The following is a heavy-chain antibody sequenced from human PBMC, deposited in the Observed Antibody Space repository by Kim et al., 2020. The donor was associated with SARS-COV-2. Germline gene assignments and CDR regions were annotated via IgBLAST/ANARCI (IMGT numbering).Heavy chain of an antibody. CDR1: GFTFSSYA. D-gene: IGHD3-22*01. V-gene: IGHV3-23*01. J-gene: IGHJ4*02. CDR3: AKVYCSVSSGPQKPPTHFDS. CDR2: ISGSGGST. Sequence: GGSLRLSCAASGFTFSSYAMSWVRQAPGKGLEWVSAISGSGGSTYYADSVKGRFTISRDNAKNTLYLQMNSLRAEDTAVYYCAKVYCSVSSGPQKPPTHFDSWGQGTLVTVSS.